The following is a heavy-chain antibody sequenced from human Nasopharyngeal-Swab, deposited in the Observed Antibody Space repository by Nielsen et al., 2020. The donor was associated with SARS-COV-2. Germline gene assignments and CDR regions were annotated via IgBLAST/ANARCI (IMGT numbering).Heavy chain of an antibody. Sequence: SGPTLVKPTQTLTLTCTFSGFSLSTSGMCVSWIRQPPGKALEWLALIDWDDDKYYSTSLKIRLTISKDTSKNQVVLTMTNMDPVDTATYYCARVSGYYKPGAFDIWGQGTMVTVSS. CDR1: GFSLSTSGMC. CDR2: IDWDDDK. CDR3: ARVSGYYKPGAFDI. D-gene: IGHD3-3*01. V-gene: IGHV2-70*01. J-gene: IGHJ3*02.